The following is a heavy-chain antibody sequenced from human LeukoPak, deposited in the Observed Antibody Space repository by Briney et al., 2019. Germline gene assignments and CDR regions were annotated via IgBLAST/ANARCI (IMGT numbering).Heavy chain of an antibody. CDR1: GFTFSSYA. J-gene: IGHJ4*02. D-gene: IGHD6-6*01. Sequence: GGSLRLSCAASGFTFSSYAMSWVCQVPGKGLEWVSVISGSGDNTYYADSVKGRFTISRDNSKNMLYLQMNSPRAEDTAVYYCAKWKYSNSGIDDYWGRGTLVTVSS. V-gene: IGHV3-23*01. CDR2: ISGSGDNT. CDR3: AKWKYSNSGIDDY.